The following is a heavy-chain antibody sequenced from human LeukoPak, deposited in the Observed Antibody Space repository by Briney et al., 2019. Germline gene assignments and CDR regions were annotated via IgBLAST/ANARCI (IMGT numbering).Heavy chain of an antibody. CDR3: AKGDSSLYYFDY. CDR2: ISWNSGSI. V-gene: IGHV3-9*01. J-gene: IGHJ4*02. D-gene: IGHD6-6*01. CDR1: GFTFDDYA. Sequence: GGSLRLSCAASGFTFDDYAMHWVRQAPGKGLEWVSGISWNSGSIGYADSVKGRFTISRDNAKNSLYLQMNSLRVEDTALYYCAKGDSSLYYFDYWGQGTLVTVSS.